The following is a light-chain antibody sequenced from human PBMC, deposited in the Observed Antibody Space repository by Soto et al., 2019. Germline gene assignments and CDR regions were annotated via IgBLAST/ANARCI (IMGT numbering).Light chain of an antibody. Sequence: DIQMTQSPSAVSAFVGDRVTITCRASQGISSWLAWYQKKPGKAPNLLIYAASSLQSGVPSRFSGSESGTDFTLTISSLQPEDCAIYFCQQANSFPITFGQGTRLENK. CDR1: QGISSW. J-gene: IGKJ5*01. V-gene: IGKV1-12*01. CDR2: AAS. CDR3: QQANSFPIT.